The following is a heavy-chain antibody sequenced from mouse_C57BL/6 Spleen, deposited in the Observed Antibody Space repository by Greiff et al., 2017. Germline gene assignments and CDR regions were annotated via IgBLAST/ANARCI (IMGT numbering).Heavy chain of an antibody. CDR1: GYTFTSYG. J-gene: IGHJ3*01. D-gene: IGHD2-4*01. CDR2: IYPRSGNT. V-gene: IGHV1-81*01. Sequence: QVQLKESGAELARPGASVKLSCTASGYTFTSYGISWVKQRTGQGLEWIGEIYPRSGNTYYNEKFKGKATLTADKSSSTAYMELRSLTSEDSAVYFCAKGDYDYPFAYWGQGTLVTVSA. CDR3: AKGDYDYPFAY.